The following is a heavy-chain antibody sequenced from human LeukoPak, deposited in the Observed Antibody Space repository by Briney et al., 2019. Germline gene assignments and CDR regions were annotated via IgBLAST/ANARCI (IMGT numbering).Heavy chain of an antibody. J-gene: IGHJ4*02. Sequence: PSETLSLTCAVSGGSISSGGYSWSWIRQPPGEGLEWIGYIYHSGSTYYNPSLKSRVTTPVDRSKNQFSLKLSSVTAADTAVYYCARGNSGSYYSLDYWGQGTLVTVSS. CDR1: GGSISSGGYS. V-gene: IGHV4-30-2*01. CDR3: ARGNSGSYYSLDY. CDR2: IYHSGST. D-gene: IGHD3-10*01.